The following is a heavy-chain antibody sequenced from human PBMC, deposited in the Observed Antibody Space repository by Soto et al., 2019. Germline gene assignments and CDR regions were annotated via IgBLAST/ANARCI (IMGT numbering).Heavy chain of an antibody. J-gene: IGHJ4*02. CDR2: INPNSGGT. Sequence: GASVKVSCKASGYTFTGYYMHWVRQAPGQGLEWMGWINPNSGGTNYAQKFQGRVTMTRDTSISTAYMELSRLRSDDTAVYYCARSGRPHYYDSSGYYRPSAYWGQGTLVTVSS. D-gene: IGHD3-22*01. CDR3: ARSGRPHYYDSSGYYRPSAY. V-gene: IGHV1-2*02. CDR1: GYTFTGYY.